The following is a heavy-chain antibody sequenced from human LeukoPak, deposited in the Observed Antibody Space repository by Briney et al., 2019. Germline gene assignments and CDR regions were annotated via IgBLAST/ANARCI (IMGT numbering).Heavy chain of an antibody. CDR3: ARAAPGVAGYFDY. V-gene: IGHV4-59*01. CDR1: GASISSYY. Sequence: AETLSLTCTVSGASISSYYWSWIRQSPGKGLEWIGYIYYSGSTKYNRSLKSRVTISVDTSSNQLFLKVTSLTAADTAVYYCARAAPGVAGYFDYWGQGTLVTVSS. CDR2: IYYSGST. J-gene: IGHJ4*02. D-gene: IGHD2-15*01.